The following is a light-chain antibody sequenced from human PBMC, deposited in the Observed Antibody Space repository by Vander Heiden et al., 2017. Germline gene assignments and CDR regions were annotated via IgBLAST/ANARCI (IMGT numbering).Light chain of an antibody. CDR1: QDIGNY. CDR3: QQYDNFQFT. V-gene: IGKV1-33*01. CDR2: DAS. Sequence: IQVTQSPSSLSAFVGDTVTITCQASQDIGNYLNWYQQKPGKAPKLRIYDASDLEAGGPSRFSGSGSGAHFTLTISSLQPEDFATYYCQQYDNFQFTFGPGTKVEFK. J-gene: IGKJ3*01.